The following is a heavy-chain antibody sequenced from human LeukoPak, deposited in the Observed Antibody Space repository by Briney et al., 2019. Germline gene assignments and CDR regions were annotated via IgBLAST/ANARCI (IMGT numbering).Heavy chain of an antibody. J-gene: IGHJ4*02. CDR2: ISWNSGSI. CDR1: GFTFDDYA. D-gene: IGHD6-13*01. V-gene: IGHV3-9*01. CDR3: AKDRTIAAAGTSYDY. Sequence: GGSLRLSCAASGFTFDDYAMHWVRQAPGKGLEWVSGISWNSGSIGYADSVKGRFTISRDNAKNSLYLQMNSLRAEDTASYYRAKDRTIAAAGTSYDYWGQGTLVTVSS.